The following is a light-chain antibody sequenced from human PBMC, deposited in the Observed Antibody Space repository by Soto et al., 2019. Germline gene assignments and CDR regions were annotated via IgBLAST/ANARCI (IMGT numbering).Light chain of an antibody. CDR1: QSISSW. CDR2: KAS. CDR3: QQYNSYSWT. V-gene: IGKV1-5*03. Sequence: IQTTQSPSTLSASVGDRVTITCRASQSISSWLAWYQQKPGKAPKLLIYKASSLESGVPSRFSGSGSGTEFTLTISSLQPDDFATYYCQQYNSYSWTLGQGTKVDIK. J-gene: IGKJ1*01.